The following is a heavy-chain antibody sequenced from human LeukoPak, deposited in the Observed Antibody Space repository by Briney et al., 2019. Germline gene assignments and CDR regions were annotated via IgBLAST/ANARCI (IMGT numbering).Heavy chain of an antibody. CDR1: GFTFDDYA. CDR2: ISWNSGSI. D-gene: IGHD6-19*01. J-gene: IGHJ3*02. Sequence: PGGSLRLSCAASGFTFDDYAMHWVRQAPGKGLEWVSGISWNSGSIGYADSVKGRFTISRDNAKNSLYLQMNSLRAEDTALYYCAKDSRAVAGFDAFDIWGQGTMVTVSS. V-gene: IGHV3-9*01. CDR3: AKDSRAVAGFDAFDI.